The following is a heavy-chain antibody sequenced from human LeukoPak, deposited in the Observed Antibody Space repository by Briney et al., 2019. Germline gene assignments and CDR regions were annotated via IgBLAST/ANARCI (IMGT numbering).Heavy chain of an antibody. CDR3: ASSSDPDAFDI. CDR2: INHSGST. J-gene: IGHJ3*02. Sequence: SETLSLTCAVYGGSFSGYYWSWIRQPPGKGLEWIGEINHSGSTNYNPSLKSRVTLSVDTSKNQFSLKPSSVTAADTAVYYCASSSDPDAFDIWGQGTMVTVSS. V-gene: IGHV4-34*01. CDR1: GGSFSGYY.